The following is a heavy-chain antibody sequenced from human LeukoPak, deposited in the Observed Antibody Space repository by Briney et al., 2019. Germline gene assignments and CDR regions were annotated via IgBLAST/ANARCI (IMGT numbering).Heavy chain of an antibody. D-gene: IGHD3-16*01. CDR2: ISYDGKNQ. V-gene: IGHV3-30*04. CDR3: AKDAGDQGYFDY. J-gene: IGHJ4*02. Sequence: GRSLRLSCAASGFTFRSYAMHWVRQAPGTGLEWVSFISYDGKNQYYADSVKGRFTISRDNSKNTLYLQMNSLRTEDTAVYYCAKDAGDQGYFDYWGQGTLVTVSS. CDR1: GFTFRSYA.